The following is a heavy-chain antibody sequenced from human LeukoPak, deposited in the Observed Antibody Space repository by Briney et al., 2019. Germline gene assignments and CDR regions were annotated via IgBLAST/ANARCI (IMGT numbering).Heavy chain of an antibody. CDR2: FDPEDGET. Sequence: EASVKVSCKVSGYTLTELSMHWMRQAPGKGLEWMGGFDPEDGETIYAQKFQGRVTMTEDTSTDTAYMELSSLRSEDTAVYYCATSHLRVSYDSSGYYSFDYWGQGTLVTVSS. CDR3: ATSHLRVSYDSSGYYSFDY. J-gene: IGHJ4*02. CDR1: GYTLTELS. V-gene: IGHV1-24*01. D-gene: IGHD3-22*01.